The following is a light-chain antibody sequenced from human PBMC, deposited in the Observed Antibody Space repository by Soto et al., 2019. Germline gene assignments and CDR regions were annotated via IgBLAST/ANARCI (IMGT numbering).Light chain of an antibody. J-gene: IGKJ1*01. CDR2: KAS. Sequence: DIQMTQSPSTLSASVGDRVTITCRASQSISSWLAWYQQKPGKAPKLLIYKASSLESGVPSRFSGSGSGTEFTLTISSLQPDDFATYHCQQYNSYSWTFGQGTKV. CDR3: QQYNSYSWT. CDR1: QSISSW. V-gene: IGKV1-5*03.